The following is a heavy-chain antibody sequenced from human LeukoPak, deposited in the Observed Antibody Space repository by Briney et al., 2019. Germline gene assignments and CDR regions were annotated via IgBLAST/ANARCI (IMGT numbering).Heavy chain of an antibody. CDR3: ARLSANWFDP. CDR2: TYYRSKWYN. Sequence: SQTLSLTFAISGDSVSSNSAAWIWIRQSPSRGLEWLGRTYYRSKWYNDYAVSVKSRITINSDTSKNQFSLHLNSVTPEDTAVYYCARLSANWFDPWGQGTLVTVSS. J-gene: IGHJ5*02. D-gene: IGHD2/OR15-2a*01. V-gene: IGHV6-1*01. CDR1: GDSVSSNSAA.